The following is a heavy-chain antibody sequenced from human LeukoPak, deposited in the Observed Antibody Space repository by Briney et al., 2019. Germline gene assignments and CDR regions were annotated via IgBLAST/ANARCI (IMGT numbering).Heavy chain of an antibody. CDR3: ARVVRGYSGYEHYYYYYMDV. J-gene: IGHJ6*03. CDR2: ISSSSSYI. CDR1: GFTFSSYS. D-gene: IGHD5-12*01. V-gene: IGHV3-21*01. Sequence: GGSLRLSCAASGFTFSSYSMNWVRQAPGKGLEWVSSISSSSSYIYYADSVKGRFTISRDNAKNSLYLQMNSLRAEDTAVYYCARVVRGYSGYEHYYYYYMDVWGKGTTVTVSS.